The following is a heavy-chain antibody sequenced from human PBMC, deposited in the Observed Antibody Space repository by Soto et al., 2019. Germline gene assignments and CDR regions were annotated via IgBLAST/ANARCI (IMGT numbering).Heavy chain of an antibody. D-gene: IGHD3-22*01. J-gene: IGHJ5*02. CDR1: GGSISSGGYY. CDR3: ARCDVITNNWFAP. CDR2: IYYSGSN. V-gene: IGHV4-31*03. Sequence: QVQLQESGPGLVKPSQTLSLTCTVSGGSISSGGYYWSWIRQHPGKGLEWIGYIYYSGSNYYNPSLKNRVTISVHTSKNQFSLKLSSVTAADTAVYYCARCDVITNNWFAPWGQGTLVTVSS.